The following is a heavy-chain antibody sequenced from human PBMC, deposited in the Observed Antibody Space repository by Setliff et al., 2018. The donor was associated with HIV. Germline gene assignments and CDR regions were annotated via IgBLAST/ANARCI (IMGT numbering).Heavy chain of an antibody. CDR3: ARVSSSYYFLGAFDS. Sequence: SETLSLTCNVSGSSFSSGIYYWTWIRQQPGKGLEWIGYISYSGSTYYNPSLKSRLTMSIDTSKSHFSLNLNSVTAADTALYYCARVSSSYYFLGAFDSWGQRTLVTVSS. J-gene: IGHJ4*02. V-gene: IGHV4-31*02. D-gene: IGHD6-13*01. CDR2: ISYSGST. CDR1: GSSFSSGIYY.